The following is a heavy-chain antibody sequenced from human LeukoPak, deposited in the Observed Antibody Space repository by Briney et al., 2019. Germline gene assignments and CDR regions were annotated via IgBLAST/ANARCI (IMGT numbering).Heavy chain of an antibody. CDR1: GGSIGGSAYY. CDR2: ISHSGST. Sequence: SETLSLTCTVSGGSIGGSAYYWAWIRQPPGKGLEWMGGISHSGSTYDNPSLRSRVTISVDTSKNQFSLKLKSVTAADTAVYYCARASYYDSSGYYTSNWFDPWGQGTLVTVSS. J-gene: IGHJ5*02. V-gene: IGHV4-39*07. D-gene: IGHD3-22*01. CDR3: ARASYYDSSGYYTSNWFDP.